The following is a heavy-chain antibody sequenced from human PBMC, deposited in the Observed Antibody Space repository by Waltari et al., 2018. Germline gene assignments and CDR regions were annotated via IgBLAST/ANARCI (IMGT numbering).Heavy chain of an antibody. CDR3: ASTLVPARTYYYYYYGMDV. D-gene: IGHD2-2*01. Sequence: QVQLQQWGSGLLKPSETLSLTCAVYGGSFSGYYWSWIRQPPGKGLEWIGEINHSGSTNYNPSLKSRVTISVDTAKNQFSLKLSAVTAADTAVYYCASTLVPARTYYYYYYGMDVWGQGTTVTVSS. V-gene: IGHV4-34*01. J-gene: IGHJ6*02. CDR2: INHSGST. CDR1: GGSFSGYY.